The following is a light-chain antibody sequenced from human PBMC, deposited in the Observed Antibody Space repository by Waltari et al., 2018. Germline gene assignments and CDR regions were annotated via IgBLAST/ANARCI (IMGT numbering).Light chain of an antibody. V-gene: IGKV4-1*01. J-gene: IGKJ2*01. CDR2: WAY. CDR3: MQYQPSPPEYA. Sequence: DIVMTQSPDSLAVSLGETATINCKSSQPVFDRHRNKNYLALYQQKGGQTPRLLIYWAYTRETGVPERVSGSGSGTDFTLTITNLQAEDAAGYYCMQYQPSPPEYAFGPGTMVEIK. CDR1: QPVFDRHRNKNY.